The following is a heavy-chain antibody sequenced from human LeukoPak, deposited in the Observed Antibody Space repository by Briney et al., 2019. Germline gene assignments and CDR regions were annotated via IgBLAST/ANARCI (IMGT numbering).Heavy chain of an antibody. J-gene: IGHJ3*02. D-gene: IGHD1-26*01. V-gene: IGHV4-61*08. Sequence: SETLSLTCTVSGGSVDTTDYYWSWIRQPPGKGLEWIGYMYHTGSSIYSPSLKSRLTISVDTSKNQFTLNLSSMTAADTAVYYCAGDQGGSAHRHAFDIWAKGHWSPSLQ. CDR2: MYHTGSS. CDR3: AGDQGGSAHRHAFDI. CDR1: GGSVDTTDYY.